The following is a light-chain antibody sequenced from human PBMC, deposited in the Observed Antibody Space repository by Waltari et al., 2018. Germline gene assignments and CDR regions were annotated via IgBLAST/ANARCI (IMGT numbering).Light chain of an antibody. CDR2: DAS. CDR1: QSISSW. Sequence: MTQSPATLSVPPGERATLSCRDSQSISSWLAWYQQKPGKAPKLLIYDASSLESGVPSRFSGSGSGTEFTLTISSLQPDDFATYYCQQYNSYSLLYTFGQGTKLEIK. J-gene: IGKJ2*01. V-gene: IGKV1-5*01. CDR3: QQYNSYSLLYT.